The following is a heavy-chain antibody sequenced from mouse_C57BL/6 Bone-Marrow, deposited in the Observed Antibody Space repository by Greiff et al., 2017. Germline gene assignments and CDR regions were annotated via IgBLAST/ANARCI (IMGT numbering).Heavy chain of an antibody. D-gene: IGHD2-4*01. V-gene: IGHV14-2*01. CDR1: GFNIQDYY. J-gene: IGHJ3*01. CDR2: IDPEDGET. Sequence: LQLKESGAELVKPGASVKLSCTASGFNIQDYYMHWVKQRTEQGLEWIGRIDPEDGETKYAPKFKGKATITADTSSNTAYLQLSSLTPEDTAVYYCAPTPIYYDDGWFAYWGQGTLVTVSA. CDR3: APTPIYYDDGWFAY.